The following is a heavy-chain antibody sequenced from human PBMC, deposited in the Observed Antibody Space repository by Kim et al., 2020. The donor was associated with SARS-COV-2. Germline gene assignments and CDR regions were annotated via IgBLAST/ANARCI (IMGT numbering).Heavy chain of an antibody. D-gene: IGHD2-2*01. Sequence: GGSLRLSCAASGFTFSRSWMNWVRQTPGKGLEWVANIKNDGNEKNYVDSVKGRFTISRDNSENSVYLQMNSLRAEDTAVYYCVKALGSRPEDYWGQGTLVTVSS. V-gene: IGHV3-7*01. CDR2: IKNDGNEK. J-gene: IGHJ4*02. CDR1: GFTFSRSW. CDR3: VKALGSRPEDY.